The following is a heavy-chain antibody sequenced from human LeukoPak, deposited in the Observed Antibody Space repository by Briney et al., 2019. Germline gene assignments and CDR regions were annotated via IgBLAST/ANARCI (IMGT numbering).Heavy chain of an antibody. D-gene: IGHD5/OR15-5a*01. CDR2: IRSKAYGGTT. CDR1: GFTFGDYA. J-gene: IGHJ3*02. Sequence: PGGSLRLSCTASGFTFGDYAMSWVRQAPGKGLEWVGFIRSKAYGGTTEYAASVKGRFTISRDDSKSIAYLQMNSLKTEDTAVYYCTSTSRLDIWGQGTMVTVSS. CDR3: TSTSRLDI. V-gene: IGHV3-49*04.